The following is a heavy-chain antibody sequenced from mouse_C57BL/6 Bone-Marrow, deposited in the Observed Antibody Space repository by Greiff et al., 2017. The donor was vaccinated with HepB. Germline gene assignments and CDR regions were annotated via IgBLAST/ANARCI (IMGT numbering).Heavy chain of an antibody. CDR2: ISSGSSTI. CDR3: ARLGITTVGLDY. D-gene: IGHD1-1*01. Sequence: EVKLVDSGGGLVKPGGSLKLSCAASGFTFSDYGMHWVRQAPEKGLEWVAYISSGSSTIYYADTVKGRFTISRDNAKNTLFLQMTSLRSEDTAMYYCARLGITTVGLDYWGQGTTLTVSS. J-gene: IGHJ2*01. V-gene: IGHV5-17*01. CDR1: GFTFSDYG.